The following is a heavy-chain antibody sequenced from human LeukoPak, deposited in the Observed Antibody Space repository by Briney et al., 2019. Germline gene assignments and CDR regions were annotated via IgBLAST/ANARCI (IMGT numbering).Heavy chain of an antibody. CDR1: EYTFTNFW. J-gene: IGHJ3*02. CDR2: IYPGDSDT. D-gene: IGHD5-24*01. Sequence: PGESLKISCEGSEYTFTNFWIGWVRQMPGKGLEWMGIIYPGDSDTRYSPSFQGQVTISADKSISTAYLQWSSLKASDTAMYYCARPQEMATINDAFDIWGQGTMVTVSS. V-gene: IGHV5-51*01. CDR3: ARPQEMATINDAFDI.